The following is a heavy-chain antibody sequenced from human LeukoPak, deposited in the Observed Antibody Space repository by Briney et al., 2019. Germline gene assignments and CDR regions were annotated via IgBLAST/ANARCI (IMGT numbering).Heavy chain of an antibody. J-gene: IGHJ4*02. V-gene: IGHV3-48*01. CDR1: GFTFNTFT. Sequence: PGGSLRLSCLASGFTFNTFTMNWVRQAPGKGLEWISFINTKSKSMYYADSVKGRFTISRDNFRNSLYLQMNNLRAEDTALYYCVRDREWAFDYWGQGTLVTVS. CDR3: VRDREWAFDY. CDR2: INTKSKSM. D-gene: IGHD1-26*01.